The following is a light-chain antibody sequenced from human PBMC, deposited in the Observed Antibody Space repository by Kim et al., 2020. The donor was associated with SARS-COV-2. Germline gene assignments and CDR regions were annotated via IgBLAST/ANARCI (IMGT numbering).Light chain of an antibody. V-gene: IGLV3-21*04. CDR3: QVWDSSTDHYV. CDR1: YIGSKT. CDR2: HDS. J-gene: IGLJ1*01. Sequence: SYELTQPPSVSVDPGKTATITCEGNYIGSKTVHWYQQKPGQAPVLVIYHDSDRPSGIPERFSGSNSGNTATLTISWVEAGDEAAYYCQVWDSSTDHYVFGIGTKVTVL.